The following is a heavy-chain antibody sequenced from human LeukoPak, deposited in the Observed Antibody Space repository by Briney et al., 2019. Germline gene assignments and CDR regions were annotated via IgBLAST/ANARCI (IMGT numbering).Heavy chain of an antibody. CDR3: ARVKYSSSWYVDY. CDR1: GGSISSYY. J-gene: IGHJ4*02. CDR2: IYYSGST. Sequence: PSETLSLTCTVSGGSISSYYWSWIRQPPGKGLEWIGYIYYSGSTNYNPSLKSRVTISVDTSKNQFSLKLSSVTAADTAVYYCARVKYSSSWYVDYWGQGTLVTVSS. D-gene: IGHD6-13*01. V-gene: IGHV4-59*08.